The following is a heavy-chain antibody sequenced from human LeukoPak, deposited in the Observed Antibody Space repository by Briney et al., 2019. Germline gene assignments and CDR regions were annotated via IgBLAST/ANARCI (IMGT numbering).Heavy chain of an antibody. D-gene: IGHD6-13*01. CDR1: GFTFDDYD. CDR2: INWNGGST. Sequence: GGSLRLSCAASGFTFDDYDMSWVRQAPGKGLEWVSGINWNGGSTGYADSVKGRFTISRDNAKNSLYLQMNSLRAEDTAVYYCARSRIAAAGTPGDYWGQGTLVTVSS. J-gene: IGHJ4*02. CDR3: ARSRIAAAGTPGDY. V-gene: IGHV3-20*04.